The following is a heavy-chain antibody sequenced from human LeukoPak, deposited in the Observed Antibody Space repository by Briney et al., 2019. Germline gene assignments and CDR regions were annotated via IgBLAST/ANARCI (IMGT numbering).Heavy chain of an antibody. CDR3: ARHLRRGRPGPPFDY. D-gene: IGHD1-26*01. J-gene: IGHJ4*02. CDR2: INHNGST. CDR1: GGSISSSSYY. Sequence: PSETLSLTCTVSGGSISSSSYYWSWIRQPPGKGLEWIGEINHNGSTNYNPSLKSRVTISVDTFKNQFSLKLSSVTAADTAVYYCARHLRRGRPGPPFDYWGQGTLVTVSS. V-gene: IGHV4-39*01.